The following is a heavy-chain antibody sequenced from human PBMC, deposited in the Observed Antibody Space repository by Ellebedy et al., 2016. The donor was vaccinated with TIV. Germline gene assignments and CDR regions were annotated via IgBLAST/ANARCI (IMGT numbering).Heavy chain of an antibody. CDR3: ARPGGYSGYDLDY. D-gene: IGHD5-12*01. J-gene: IGHJ4*02. Sequence: AASVKVSCKASGGTFSSYAISWVRQAPGQGLEWMGWINPNSGGTNYAQKFQGRVTMTRDTSISTAYMELSRLRSDDTAVYYCARPGGYSGYDLDYWGQGTLVTVSS. CDR2: INPNSGGT. V-gene: IGHV1-2*02. CDR1: GGTFSSYA.